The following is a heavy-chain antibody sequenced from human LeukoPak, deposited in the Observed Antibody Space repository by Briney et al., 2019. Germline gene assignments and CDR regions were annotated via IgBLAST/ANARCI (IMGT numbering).Heavy chain of an antibody. V-gene: IGHV4-30-4*01. Sequence: PSQTLSLTCTVSGVSISSGDYYWSWIRQPPGKGLEWIGYMYSSGGTYYNPSLKSRATISVDTPKNQFSLKLSSVTAADTAVYYCARPYYYDSRIDPWGQGTLVTVSS. CDR1: GVSISSGDYY. D-gene: IGHD3-22*01. CDR2: MYSSGGT. J-gene: IGHJ5*02. CDR3: ARPYYYDSRIDP.